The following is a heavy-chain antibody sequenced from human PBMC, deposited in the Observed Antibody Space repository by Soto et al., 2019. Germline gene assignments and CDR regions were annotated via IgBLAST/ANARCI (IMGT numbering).Heavy chain of an antibody. CDR3: TTLRLDP. J-gene: IGHJ5*02. D-gene: IGHD6-25*01. CDR1: GYTFTAFY. V-gene: IGHV1-2*02. CDR2: VNPNNGVT. Sequence: QVQLVQSGAEVKKPGASVRVSCQASGYTFTAFYMNWVRQAPGQGLEWMGWVNPNNGVTRYAQRFQGRVTMTRDTSIKTAYMELSGLTSDDTAVYYCTTLRLDPWGQGTLVTVSS.